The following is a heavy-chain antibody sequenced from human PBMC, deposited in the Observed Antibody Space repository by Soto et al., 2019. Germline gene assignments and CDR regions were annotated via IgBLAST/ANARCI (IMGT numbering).Heavy chain of an antibody. Sequence: QVQLVESGGGVVQPGRSLRLSCAASGFTFSSYGMHWVRQAPGKGLEWVAVIWYDGSNKYYADSVKGRFTISRDNSKNTLYLQMNSLRAEDTAVYYCARGGVWYFDLWGRGTLVTVSS. V-gene: IGHV3-33*01. CDR3: ARGGVWYFDL. D-gene: IGHD3-16*01. J-gene: IGHJ2*01. CDR1: GFTFSSYG. CDR2: IWYDGSNK.